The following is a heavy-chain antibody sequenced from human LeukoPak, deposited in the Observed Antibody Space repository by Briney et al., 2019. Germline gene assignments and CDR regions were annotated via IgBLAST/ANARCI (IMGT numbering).Heavy chain of an antibody. D-gene: IGHD3-3*01. CDR2: ISYDGSNK. Sequence: GSLRLSCAAPGFTFSSYAMHWVRQAPGKGLEWVAVISYDGSNKYYADSVKGRFTISRDNSKNTLYLQMNSLRAEDTAVYYCARDRGDFWSGSYYYYYYMDVWGKGTTVTVSS. V-gene: IGHV3-30*04. CDR3: ARDRGDFWSGSYYYYYYMDV. CDR1: GFTFSSYA. J-gene: IGHJ6*03.